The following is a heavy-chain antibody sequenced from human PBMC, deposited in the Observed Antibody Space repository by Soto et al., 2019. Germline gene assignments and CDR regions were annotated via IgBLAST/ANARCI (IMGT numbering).Heavy chain of an antibody. V-gene: IGHV4-38-2*02. CDR1: GFAISRGYY. J-gene: IGHJ4*02. Sequence: LSLTCSVSGFAISRGYYWSWVRQPPGKGLEWIGSIYPSVSSYHNPSLATRLRLSIDTSKNQFTLNLTSVTAADTALYFCAREKVGTTFFDNWGQGIQVTVSA. CDR2: IYPSVSS. D-gene: IGHD1-1*01. CDR3: AREKVGTTFFDN.